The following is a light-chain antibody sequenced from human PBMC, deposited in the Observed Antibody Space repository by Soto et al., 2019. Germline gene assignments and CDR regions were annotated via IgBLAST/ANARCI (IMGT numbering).Light chain of an antibody. CDR3: QAWDSSTYV. V-gene: IGLV3-1*01. Sequence: SYELTQPPSVSVSPGQTASITCSGDKWGDKYACWYQQKPGQSPVLVIYQDSKRPSGIPERFSGSNSGNTATLTISGTQAMDEADYYGQAWDSSTYVFGTGTKLTVL. CDR2: QDS. J-gene: IGLJ1*01. CDR1: KWGDKY.